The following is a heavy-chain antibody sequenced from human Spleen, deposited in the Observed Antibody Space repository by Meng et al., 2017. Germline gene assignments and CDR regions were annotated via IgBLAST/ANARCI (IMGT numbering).Heavy chain of an antibody. CDR3: AKDLIVGATTEKFDS. CDR1: GGTFSSYA. D-gene: IGHD1-26*01. V-gene: IGHV1-69*13. Sequence: SVKVSCKASGGTFSSYAISWVRQAPGQGLEWMGGIIPIFGTANYAQKFQGRVTITADESTSTAYMELSSLRSEDTAVYYCAKDLIVGATTEKFDSWGQGTLVTVSS. CDR2: IIPIFGTA. J-gene: IGHJ4*02.